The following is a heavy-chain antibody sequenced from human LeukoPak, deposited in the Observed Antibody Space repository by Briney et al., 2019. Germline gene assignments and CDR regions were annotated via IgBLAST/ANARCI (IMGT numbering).Heavy chain of an antibody. Sequence: GGSLRLSCAASGLSFNNAWMSWVRQAPGKGLEWVGRIKSKADGGTTDYAAPVKGRFTISRDESKITLYLQMNSLKTEDTAIYYCTTYGSGSCLDWGQGTLVTVSS. CDR1: GLSFNNAW. D-gene: IGHD3-10*01. CDR3: TTYGSGSCLD. CDR2: IKSKADGGTT. J-gene: IGHJ4*02. V-gene: IGHV3-15*01.